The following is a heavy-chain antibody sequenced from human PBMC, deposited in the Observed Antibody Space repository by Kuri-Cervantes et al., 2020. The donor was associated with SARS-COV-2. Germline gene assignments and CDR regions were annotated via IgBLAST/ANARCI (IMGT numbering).Heavy chain of an antibody. V-gene: IGHV3-11*06. CDR3: ARSPGDGDYDPFDY. CDR2: ITRSSVYI. D-gene: IGHD4-17*01. Sequence: LTCAVYGGSFSGYYWSWIRQPPGKGLEWVSSITRSSVYISYADSLKGRFTISRDNAKNSLYLQMNSLRAEDTAVYYCARSPGDGDYDPFDYWGQGTLVTVSS. CDR1: GGSFSGYY. J-gene: IGHJ4*02.